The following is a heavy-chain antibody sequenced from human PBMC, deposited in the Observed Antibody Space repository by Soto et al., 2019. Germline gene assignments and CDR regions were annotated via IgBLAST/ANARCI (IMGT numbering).Heavy chain of an antibody. J-gene: IGHJ4*02. V-gene: IGHV3-23*01. D-gene: IGHD3-22*01. CDR1: GFTFSSYA. Sequence: GGSLRLSCAASGFTFSSYAMSWVRQAPGKGLEWVSAISGSGGSTYYADSVKGRFTISRDNSKNTLYLQMNSLRAEDTAVYYCAKPPFSGYYWGYFDYWGQGTLVTVSS. CDR2: ISGSGGST. CDR3: AKPPFSGYYWGYFDY.